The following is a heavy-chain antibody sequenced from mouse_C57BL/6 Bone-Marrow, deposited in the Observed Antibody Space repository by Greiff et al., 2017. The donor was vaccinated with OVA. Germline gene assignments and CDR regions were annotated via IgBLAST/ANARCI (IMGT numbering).Heavy chain of an antibody. Sequence: VQLQQSGPVLARPGASVKMSCKTSGYTFTSYWMHWVKQRPGQGLEWIGAIYPGNSDTSYNQKFKGKAKLTAVTSASTAYMELSSLTNEDSAVYYCTRPSYYGSSYWYFDVWGTGTTVTVSS. V-gene: IGHV1-5*01. CDR3: TRPSYYGSSYWYFDV. CDR2: IYPGNSDT. CDR1: GYTFTSYW. J-gene: IGHJ1*03. D-gene: IGHD1-1*01.